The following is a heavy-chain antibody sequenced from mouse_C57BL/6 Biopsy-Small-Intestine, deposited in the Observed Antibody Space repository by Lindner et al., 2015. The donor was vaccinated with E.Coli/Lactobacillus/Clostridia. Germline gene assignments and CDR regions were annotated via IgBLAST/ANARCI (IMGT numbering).Heavy chain of an antibody. D-gene: IGHD1-1*02. Sequence: SVKVSCKTSGYTFTSYGLHWVRQAPGQGLEWMGWISAYNGNTKYAQKIQDRLTMTTDKSTSTAYMDLRSLTSDDTAVYYCARWGPGWPPTPDYWGQGTQVTVSS. J-gene: IGHJ4*01. V-gene: IGHV1-4*01. CDR3: ARWGPGWPPTPDY. CDR2: ISAYNGNT. CDR1: GYTFTSYG.